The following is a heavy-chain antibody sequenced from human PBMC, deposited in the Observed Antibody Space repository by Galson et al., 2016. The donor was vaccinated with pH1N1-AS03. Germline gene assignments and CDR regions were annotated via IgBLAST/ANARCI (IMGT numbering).Heavy chain of an antibody. Sequence: LSLTCSVSGGSISGNFWTWIRQPAGEGLEWIGRMDSSGRKNSNSSLESRVTLSVDTSKNQFSLRLTSVTAADTAVYYCARESSGLGRGLDYWGQGTLVTVSS. CDR1: GGSISGNF. D-gene: IGHD3-10*01. CDR2: MDSSGRK. V-gene: IGHV4-4*07. CDR3: ARESSGLGRGLDY. J-gene: IGHJ4*02.